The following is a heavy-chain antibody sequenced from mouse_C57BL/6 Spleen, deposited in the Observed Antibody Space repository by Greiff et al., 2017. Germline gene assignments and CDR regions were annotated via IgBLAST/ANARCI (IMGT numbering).Heavy chain of an antibody. V-gene: IGHV1-52*01. J-gene: IGHJ1*03. Sequence: VQLQQPGAELVRPGSSVKLSCKASGYTFTSYWMHWVKQRPIQGLEWIGNIDPSDSETHYNQKFKDKATLTVDKSSSTAYMQLSSLTSEDSAVYYCARTSDYYGSSPGNFDVWGTGTTVTVSS. D-gene: IGHD1-1*01. CDR2: IDPSDSET. CDR3: ARTSDYYGSSPGNFDV. CDR1: GYTFTSYW.